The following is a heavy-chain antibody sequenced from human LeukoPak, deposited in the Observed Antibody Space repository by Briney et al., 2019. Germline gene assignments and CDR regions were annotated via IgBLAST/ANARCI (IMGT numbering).Heavy chain of an antibody. J-gene: IGHJ4*02. CDR2: IYYSGST. Sequence: SETLSLTCTVSGGSISSGGYYWRWIRQHPGRGLEWIGYIYYSGSTYYNPSLKSRVTISVDTSKNQFSLKLSSVTAADTAVYYCASYGDYRGAFDYWGRGTLVTVSS. D-gene: IGHD4-17*01. CDR3: ASYGDYRGAFDY. V-gene: IGHV4-31*03. CDR1: GGSISSGGYY.